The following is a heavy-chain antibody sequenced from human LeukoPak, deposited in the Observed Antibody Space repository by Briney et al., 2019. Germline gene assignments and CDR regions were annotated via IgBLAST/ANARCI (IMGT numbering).Heavy chain of an antibody. Sequence: PSESLSVTCAVSGDSISSGYYWGWFRQPPGKGREGIGIIYHIGSTYYKPSRKSRFTISEETSKKQCSLKRISGNAGDTAVYYCAREGGAPQPFDYWGQGTVVTVCS. V-gene: IGHV4-38-2*02. CDR2: IYHIGST. CDR1: GDSISSGYY. D-gene: IGHD1-26*01. CDR3: AREGGAPQPFDY. J-gene: IGHJ4*02.